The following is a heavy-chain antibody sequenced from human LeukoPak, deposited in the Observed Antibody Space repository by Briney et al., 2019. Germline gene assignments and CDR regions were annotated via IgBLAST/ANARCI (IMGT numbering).Heavy chain of an antibody. CDR2: INSDGSST. J-gene: IGHJ4*02. D-gene: IGHD3-3*01. CDR3: AREGVATADY. Sequence: GGSLRLSCAASGFTFSSYWMHWVRQAPGKRLVWVSYINSDGSSTTYADSVKGRFTISRDNARNTLYLQMSSLRADDTAVYYCAREGVATADYWGQGTLVTVSS. CDR1: GFTFSSYW. V-gene: IGHV3-74*01.